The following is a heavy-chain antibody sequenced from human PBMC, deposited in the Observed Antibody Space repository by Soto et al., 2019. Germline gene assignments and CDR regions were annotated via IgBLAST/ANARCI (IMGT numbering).Heavy chain of an antibody. Sequence: QVQLVQSGAEVKKPGSSVKVSCKASGGTFSTSSINWLRQAPGQRPEWMGNILPIFGTADYAQKFQDRVTITADKSPDTAEMELRSLFSADTAVYYCARGREYGGNSDAFDIWGQGTVVTVSS. D-gene: IGHD4-17*01. CDR3: ARGREYGGNSDAFDI. V-gene: IGHV1-69*14. CDR1: GGTFSTSS. J-gene: IGHJ3*02. CDR2: ILPIFGTA.